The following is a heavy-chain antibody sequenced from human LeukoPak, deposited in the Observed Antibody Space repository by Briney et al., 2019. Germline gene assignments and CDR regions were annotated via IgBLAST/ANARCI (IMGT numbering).Heavy chain of an antibody. CDR2: IYYSGST. D-gene: IGHD3-22*01. Sequence: SETLSPTCTVSGGSISSSSYYWGWIRQPPGKGLEWIGSIYYSGSTYYNPSLKSRVTISVDTSKNQFSLKLSSVTAADTAVYYCARGLRNFDYWGQGTLVTVSS. V-gene: IGHV4-39*07. CDR1: GGSISSSSYY. CDR3: ARGLRNFDY. J-gene: IGHJ4*02.